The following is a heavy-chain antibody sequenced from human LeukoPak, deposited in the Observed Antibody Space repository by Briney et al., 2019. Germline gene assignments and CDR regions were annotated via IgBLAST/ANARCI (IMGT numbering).Heavy chain of an antibody. D-gene: IGHD6-6*01. J-gene: IGHJ5*02. V-gene: IGHV5-51*01. CDR1: GYSFTSYW. Sequence: GESLKISCKGSGYSFTSYWIGWVRQMPGKGLEWMGIIYPGDSDPRYSPSFQGQVTISADKSISTAYLQWNSLKASDTAMYYCARHGYSSSSLSNWFDPWGQGTLVTVSS. CDR3: ARHGYSSSSLSNWFDP. CDR2: IYPGDSDP.